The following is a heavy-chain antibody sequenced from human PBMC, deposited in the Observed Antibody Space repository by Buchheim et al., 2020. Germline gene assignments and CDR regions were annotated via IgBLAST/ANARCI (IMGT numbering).Heavy chain of an antibody. CDR3: ARRKYCSGGSCYPPGMDV. Sequence: EVQLVQSGAEVKKPGESLKISCKGSGYSFTSYWIGWVRQMPGKGLEWMGIIYPGDSDTRYSTSFQGQVTISADKSISTASLQWSSLKASDTAMYYCARRKYCSGGSCYPPGMDVWGQGTT. J-gene: IGHJ6*02. CDR1: GYSFTSYW. D-gene: IGHD2-15*01. CDR2: IYPGDSDT. V-gene: IGHV5-51*03.